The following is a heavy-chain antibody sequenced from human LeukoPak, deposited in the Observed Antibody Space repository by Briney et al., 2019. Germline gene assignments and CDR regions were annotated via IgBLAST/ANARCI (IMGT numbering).Heavy chain of an antibody. CDR2: ISGSGGST. CDR3: ARRCTNGVCYNY. D-gene: IGHD2-8*01. Sequence: GGSLRLSCAASGFTFSSYAMSWVRQAPGKGLEWVSAISGSGGSTYYADSVKGRFTISRGNSKNTLYPQMNSLRAEDTAVYYCARRCTNGVCYNYWGQGTLVTVSS. V-gene: IGHV3-23*01. J-gene: IGHJ4*02. CDR1: GFTFSSYA.